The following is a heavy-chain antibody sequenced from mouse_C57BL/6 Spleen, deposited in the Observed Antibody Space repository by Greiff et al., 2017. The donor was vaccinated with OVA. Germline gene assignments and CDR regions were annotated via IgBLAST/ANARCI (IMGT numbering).Heavy chain of an antibody. D-gene: IGHD4-1*01. CDR1: GYTFTSYW. V-gene: IGHV1-50*01. CDR2: IDPSDSYT. J-gene: IGHJ2*01. CDR3: ARWGTGTCDY. Sequence: QVQLQQSGAELVKPGASVKLSCKASGYTFTSYWMQWVKQRPGQGLEWIGEIDPSDSYTNYNQKFKGKATLTVDTSSSTAYMQLSSLTSEDSAVYYCARWGTGTCDYWGQGTTLTVSS.